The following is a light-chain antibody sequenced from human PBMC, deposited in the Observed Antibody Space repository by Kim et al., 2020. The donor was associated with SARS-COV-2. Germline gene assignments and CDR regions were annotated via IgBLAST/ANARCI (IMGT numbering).Light chain of an antibody. CDR3: SSYTSSSKV. Sequence: QSALTQPASVSGSPGQSITISCTGTSSDVGAYNYVSWYQQHPGKAPKLMIYDVSKRPSGVSNRFSGSKSGNTASLTISGLQAEDEADYYCSSYTSSSKVFGTGTKVTVL. CDR1: SSDVGAYNY. CDR2: DVS. V-gene: IGLV2-14*03. J-gene: IGLJ1*01.